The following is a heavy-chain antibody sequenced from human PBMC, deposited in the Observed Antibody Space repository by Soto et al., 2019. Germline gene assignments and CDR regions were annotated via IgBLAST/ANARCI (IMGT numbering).Heavy chain of an antibody. J-gene: IGHJ6*02. V-gene: IGHV4-34*01. CDR2: INHSGST. D-gene: IGHD2-2*01. Sequence: SETLSLTCAVYGGSFSGYYWSWIRQPPGKGLEWIGEINHSGSTNYNPSLKSRVTISVDTSKNQFSLKLSSVTAADTAVYYCERSRGTPRRYCSSTSCPYYYYYYGMDVWGQGTTVTVSS. CDR1: GGSFSGYY. CDR3: ERSRGTPRRYCSSTSCPYYYYYYGMDV.